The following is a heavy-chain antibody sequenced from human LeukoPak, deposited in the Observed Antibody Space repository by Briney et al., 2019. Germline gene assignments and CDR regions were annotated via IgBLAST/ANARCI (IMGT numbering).Heavy chain of an antibody. V-gene: IGHV3-30*18. D-gene: IGHD1-26*01. Sequence: GRSLRLSCAASGFTFSSYGMHWVRQAPGKGLEWVAVISYDGSNKYYADSVKGRFTISRDNSKNTLYLQMNSLRAEDTAVYYCAKTSGSYYMIDYWGQRTLVTVSS. CDR2: ISYDGSNK. CDR3: AKTSGSYYMIDY. CDR1: GFTFSSYG. J-gene: IGHJ4*02.